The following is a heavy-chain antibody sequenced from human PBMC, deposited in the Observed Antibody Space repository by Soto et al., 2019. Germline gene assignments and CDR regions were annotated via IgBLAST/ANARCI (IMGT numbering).Heavy chain of an antibody. CDR1: GFTFSNYA. V-gene: IGHV3-30-3*01. D-gene: IGHD4-17*01. J-gene: IGHJ4*02. CDR2: ISYDGSNK. Sequence: GGSLRLSCTASGFTFSNYAMHWVRQAPGKGLEWVAVISYDGSNKYYADSGKGRFTVSRDNSKNTLYLQMNSLRAEDRAVYYCAREDYGDDDTYWGFCDYWGQGTLVTVSS. CDR3: AREDYGDDDTYWGFCDY.